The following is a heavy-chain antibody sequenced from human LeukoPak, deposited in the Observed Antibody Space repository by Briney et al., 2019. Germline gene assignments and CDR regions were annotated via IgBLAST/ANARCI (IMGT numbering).Heavy chain of an antibody. CDR1: GFTFSSYG. CDR3: ARAALSRF. CDR2: ISPSSDGI. V-gene: IGHV3-48*01. Sequence: GGSLRLSCAASGFTFSSYGINWVRQATGKGLEWVSYISPSSDGIYYADSVRGRFTVSRDNAKNSLYLQMNSLRAEDTAVYYCARAALSRFWGQGTLVTVSS. J-gene: IGHJ4*02.